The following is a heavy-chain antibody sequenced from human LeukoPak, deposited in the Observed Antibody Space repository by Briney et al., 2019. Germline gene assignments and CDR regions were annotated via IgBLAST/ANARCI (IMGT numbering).Heavy chain of an antibody. CDR2: ISSSGSTI. CDR3: ATDMSTHDY. Sequence: LSLTCAVYGGSFSGYYWSWIRQPPGKGLEWVSYISSSGSTIYYADSVKGRFTISRDNAKNSLYLQMNSLRAEDTAVYYCATDMSTHDYWGQGTLVTVSS. D-gene: IGHD2-15*01. CDR1: GGSFSGYY. V-gene: IGHV3-11*04. J-gene: IGHJ4*02.